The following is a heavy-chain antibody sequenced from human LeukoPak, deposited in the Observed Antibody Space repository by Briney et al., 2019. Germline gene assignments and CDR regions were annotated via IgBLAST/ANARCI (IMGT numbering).Heavy chain of an antibody. CDR2: ISGSGGST. D-gene: IGHD5-12*01. V-gene: IGHV3-23*01. J-gene: IGHJ6*03. Sequence: GGTLRLSCAASGFTFSSYGMSWVRQAPGKGLEWVSAISGSGGSTYYADSVKGRFTISRDNSKNTLYLQMNSLRAGDTAVYYCAKYGYSGYDYPRYYYYYYMDVWGKGTTVTISS. CDR1: GFTFSSYG. CDR3: AKYGYSGYDYPRYYYYYYMDV.